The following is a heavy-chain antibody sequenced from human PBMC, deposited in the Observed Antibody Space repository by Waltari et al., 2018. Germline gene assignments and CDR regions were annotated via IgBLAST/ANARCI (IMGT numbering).Heavy chain of an antibody. CDR3: AGRTPTVTNGKVRWLAFDI. D-gene: IGHD4-17*01. J-gene: IGHJ3*02. CDR1: GGSISSYY. Sequence: QVQLQESGPGLVKPSETLSLTCTVSGGSISSYYWSWIRQPPGKGLEWIGYIYYSGSTNYNPALNSRVTISVDTSKNQFSLKLSSVTAADTAVYYCAGRTPTVTNGKVRWLAFDIWGQGTMVTVSS. CDR2: IYYSGST. V-gene: IGHV4-59*01.